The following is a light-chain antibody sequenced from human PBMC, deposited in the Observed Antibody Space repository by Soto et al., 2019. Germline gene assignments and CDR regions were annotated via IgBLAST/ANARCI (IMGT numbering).Light chain of an antibody. Sequence: EIVMTQSPATLSVSPGVRATLSCRASQSVSNNLAWYQQKPGQAPRLLIYDASNRATGIPDRFSGSGSGTDFTLTISRLEPEDFAVYYCQQCGSSPLTFGGGTKVEIK. V-gene: IGKV3-20*01. CDR3: QQCGSSPLT. CDR1: QSVSNN. CDR2: DAS. J-gene: IGKJ4*01.